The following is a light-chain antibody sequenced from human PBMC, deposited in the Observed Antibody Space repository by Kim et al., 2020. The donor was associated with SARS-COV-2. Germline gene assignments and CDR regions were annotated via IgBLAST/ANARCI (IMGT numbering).Light chain of an antibody. CDR1: SSDINNYNR. J-gene: IGLJ3*02. CDR3: SSYTSSSTWV. CDR2: EVS. Sequence: HSALTQPPSVSGSPGQSVTISCTGTSSDINNYNRVSWYQQPPGTAPKLMIYEVSHRPSGVPDRFSGSKSGNTASLTISGLQAEDEADYYCSSYTSSSTWVFGGGTKLTVL. V-gene: IGLV2-18*02.